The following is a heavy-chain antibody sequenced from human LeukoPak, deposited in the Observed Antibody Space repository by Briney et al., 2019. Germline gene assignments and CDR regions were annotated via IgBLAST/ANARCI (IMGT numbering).Heavy chain of an antibody. CDR1: GFTLCSKL. CDR3: ARANNSSWHN. D-gene: IGHD6-13*01. J-gene: IGHJ4*02. Sequence: LAGGPLTHSYATPGFTLCSKLMIWVRPVPGRELHWVANIKPDGSAQYYAASVKRRFTVSRDNAKNSLYLQMNSLRVEDTAVYYCARANNSSWHNWGQGTLVTVSS. V-gene: IGHV3-7*01. CDR2: IKPDGSAQ.